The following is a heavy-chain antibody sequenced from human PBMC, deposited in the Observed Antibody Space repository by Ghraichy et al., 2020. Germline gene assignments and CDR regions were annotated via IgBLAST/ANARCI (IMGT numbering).Heavy chain of an antibody. V-gene: IGHV3-48*01. CDR3: ARASTVVRFYYYDGMDV. CDR1: GFSFSSYN. CDR2: ITSTSRFI. D-gene: IGHD4-23*01. Sequence: GGSLRLSCVGSGFSFSSYNMNWVRQAPGKGLEWVSYITSTSRFISSADSVKGRFTVSRDNAQNSLSLQMKSLRGEDTAVYYCARASTVVRFYYYDGMDVWGQGTTVTVSS. J-gene: IGHJ6*02.